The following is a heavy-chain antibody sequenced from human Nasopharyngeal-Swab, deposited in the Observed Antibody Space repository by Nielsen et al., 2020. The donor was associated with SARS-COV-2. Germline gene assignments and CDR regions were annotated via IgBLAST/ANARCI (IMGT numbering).Heavy chain of an antibody. CDR1: GGSISSSSYY. J-gene: IGHJ5*02. V-gene: IGHV4-39*07. CDR3: ARDGPIGWFDP. Sequence: SETLSLTCTVSGGSISSSSYYWGWTRPPPGKGLEWIGRIYYSGSTYYNPSLKIPVTITVATTKNQFYLKLSSVTAPDTAVYYCARDGPIGWFDPWGQGTLVTVSS. CDR2: IYYSGST.